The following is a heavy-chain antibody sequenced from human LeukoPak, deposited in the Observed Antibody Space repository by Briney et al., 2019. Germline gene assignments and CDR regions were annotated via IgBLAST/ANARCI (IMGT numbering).Heavy chain of an antibody. D-gene: IGHD5-18*01. J-gene: IGHJ4*02. CDR1: GFTFSSYA. V-gene: IGHV3-64*01. CDR3: ARDGRLWLSWYFDY. CDR2: ISSNGGRT. Sequence: PGGSLRLSCAASGFTFSSYAMHWVRQAPGKGMEDVSAISSNGGRTYYANSVKGRFTISRDNSKNTLYLQMGSLRAEDMAVYYCARDGRLWLSWYFDYWGQGTLVTVPS.